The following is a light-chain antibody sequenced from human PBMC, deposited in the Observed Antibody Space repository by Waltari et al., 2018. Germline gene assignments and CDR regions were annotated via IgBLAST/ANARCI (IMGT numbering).Light chain of an antibody. V-gene: IGLV3-27*01. CDR2: KDS. Sequence: SYELTQPSSVSVSPGQTARITCSGDVKKKYARWFQQKPGQAPVLVIYKDSERPSGIPERFSGSSSGTTVTLTISGAQVEDEADYYCYSAADNNLGVFGGGTKLTVL. CDR3: YSAADNNLGV. J-gene: IGLJ3*02. CDR1: VKKKY.